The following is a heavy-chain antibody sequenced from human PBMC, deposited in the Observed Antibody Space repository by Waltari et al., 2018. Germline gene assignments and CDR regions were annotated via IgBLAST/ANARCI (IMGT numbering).Heavy chain of an antibody. Sequence: EVQLVESGGGLVKPGGSLRLSCAASGFTFSSYSMNWVRQAPGKGLEWVSSISGMSSSYIYDADSVKGRFTISIDNAKNSLYLQMNSLRAEDTAVYYCASSPAVWSGYSWGQGTLVTVSS. CDR1: GFTFSSYS. CDR2: ISGMSSSYI. CDR3: ASSPAVWSGYS. V-gene: IGHV3-21*01. J-gene: IGHJ4*02. D-gene: IGHD3-3*01.